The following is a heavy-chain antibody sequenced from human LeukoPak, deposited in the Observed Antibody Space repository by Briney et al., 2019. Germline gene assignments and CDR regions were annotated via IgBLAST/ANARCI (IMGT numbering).Heavy chain of an antibody. CDR2: INPSGGST. Sequence: ASVKVSCKAPGYTFTIYYMHWVRQAPGQGLEWMGIINPSGGSTSYAQKFQGRVTMTRDTSTSTVYMELSSLRSEDTAVYYCARLSTRGLYSSGYWGQGTLVTVSS. V-gene: IGHV1-46*01. CDR1: GYTFTIYY. D-gene: IGHD5-18*01. J-gene: IGHJ4*02. CDR3: ARLSTRGLYSSGY.